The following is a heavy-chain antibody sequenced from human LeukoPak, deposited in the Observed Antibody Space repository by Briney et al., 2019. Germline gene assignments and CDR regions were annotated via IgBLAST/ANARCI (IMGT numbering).Heavy chain of an antibody. CDR3: ARLDGDYDLGHWFDP. V-gene: IGHV5-51*01. CDR2: IYPGDSDT. J-gene: IGHJ5*02. D-gene: IGHD4-17*01. CDR1: GYSFTSYW. Sequence: AESLKISCKGSGYSFTSYWIGWVRQMPGKGLEWMGIIYPGDSDTRYSPSFQGQVTISADKSISTAYLQWSSLKASDTAMYYCARLDGDYDLGHWFDPWGQGILVTVSS.